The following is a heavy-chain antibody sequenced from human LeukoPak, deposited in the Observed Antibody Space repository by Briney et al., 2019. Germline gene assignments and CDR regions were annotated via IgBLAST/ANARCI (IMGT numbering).Heavy chain of an antibody. CDR1: GFTFSSYW. Sequence: GGSLRLSCAASGFTFSSYWMIWLRQAPGKELEGVANIKQDGREKYYVDSVKGRFTISGDNAKNSLYLQMNSLRAEDTAVYYCARIEGQGVITIFGVVNYFDYWGQGTLVTVSS. CDR3: ARIEGQGVITIFGVVNYFDY. CDR2: IKQDGREK. V-gene: IGHV3-7*01. D-gene: IGHD3-3*01. J-gene: IGHJ4*02.